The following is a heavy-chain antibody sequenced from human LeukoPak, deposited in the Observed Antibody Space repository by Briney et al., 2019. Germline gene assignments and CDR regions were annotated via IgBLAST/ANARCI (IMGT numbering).Heavy chain of an antibody. J-gene: IGHJ4*02. D-gene: IGHD3-10*01. Sequence: GASVKVSCKVSAYTLTELSMHWVRQGPGKGLGWMGGFDPEGGETIHAQKFQGRVTMTEDTSTDTAYMELSSLRSEDTAVYYCATGRGSARDYWGQGTLVTVSS. CDR3: ATGRGSARDY. CDR2: FDPEGGET. CDR1: AYTLTELS. V-gene: IGHV1-24*01.